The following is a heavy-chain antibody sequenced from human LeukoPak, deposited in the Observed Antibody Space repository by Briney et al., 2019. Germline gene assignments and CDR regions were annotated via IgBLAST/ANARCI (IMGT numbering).Heavy chain of an antibody. Sequence: SETLSLTCTVSGGSISSYYWSWIRQPAGKGLEWIGRIYTSGSTNYNPSLKSRVTISVDTSKNQFSLKLSSVTAADTAVYYCAREGYYDSSGYHDAFDIWGQGTMVTVSS. CDR1: GGSISSYY. CDR2: IYTSGST. D-gene: IGHD3-22*01. J-gene: IGHJ3*02. CDR3: AREGYYDSSGYHDAFDI. V-gene: IGHV4-4*07.